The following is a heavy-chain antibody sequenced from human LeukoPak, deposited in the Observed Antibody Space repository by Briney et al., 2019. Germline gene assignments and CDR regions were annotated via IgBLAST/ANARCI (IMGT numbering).Heavy chain of an antibody. J-gene: IGHJ4*02. CDR2: MSSGGSTI. CDR3: ARGPRVYFDY. V-gene: IGHV3-48*03. Sequence: GGSLRLSCAATEFTSSSYEISWVRQAPGKGLERVSYMSSGGSTIYYADSVKGRFTISRDNAKNSLYLQMNSLRAEDTAVYYCARGPRVYFDYWGQGTLVTVSS. CDR1: EFTSSSYE.